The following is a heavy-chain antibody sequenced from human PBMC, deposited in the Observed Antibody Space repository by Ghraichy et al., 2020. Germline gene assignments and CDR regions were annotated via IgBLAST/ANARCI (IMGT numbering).Heavy chain of an antibody. CDR1: GGSISSSSYY. D-gene: IGHD3-10*01. J-gene: IGHJ6*03. CDR3: ARHPRALGARDYYYYMYV. CDR2: IYYSGST. Sequence: SETLSLTCTVSGGSISSSSYYWGWIRQPPGKGLEWIGSIYYSGSTYYNPSLKSRVTISVDTSKNQFSLKLSSVTAADTAVYYCARHPRALGARDYYYYMYVWGKGTTVTVSS. V-gene: IGHV4-39*01.